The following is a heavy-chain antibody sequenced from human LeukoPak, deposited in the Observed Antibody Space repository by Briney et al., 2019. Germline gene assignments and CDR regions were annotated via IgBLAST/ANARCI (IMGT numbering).Heavy chain of an antibody. CDR2: IFYTGST. J-gene: IGHJ4*02. CDR1: GGSFSGYY. CDR3: ASGGYGLLFDY. Sequence: SETLSLTCAVYGGSFSGYYWSWIRQSPGKGLEWIGSIFYTGSTYYNPSLKSRVTISVDTSKNQFSLKLSSVTAADTAVYYCASGGYGLLFDYWGQGTLVTVSS. V-gene: IGHV4-34*12. D-gene: IGHD3-22*01.